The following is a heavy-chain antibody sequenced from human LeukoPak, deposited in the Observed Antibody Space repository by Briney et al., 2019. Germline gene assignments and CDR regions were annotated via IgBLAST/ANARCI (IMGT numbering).Heavy chain of an antibody. V-gene: IGHV3-48*03. CDR1: GFTFSSYE. CDR3: ARVRVQLWSYYFDY. Sequence: PGGSLRLSCAASGFTFSSYEMNWVRQAPGKGLEWVSYISSSGSTIYYADSVKGRFTISRDNAKNSLYLQMNSLRAEDTAVYYCARVRVQLWSYYFDYWGQGTLDTVSS. D-gene: IGHD5-18*01. CDR2: ISSSGSTI. J-gene: IGHJ4*02.